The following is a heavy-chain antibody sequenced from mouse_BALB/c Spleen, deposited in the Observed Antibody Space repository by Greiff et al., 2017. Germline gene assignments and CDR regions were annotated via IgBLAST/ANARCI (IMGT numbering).Heavy chain of an antibody. J-gene: IGHJ2*01. CDR2: ISSGGGST. V-gene: IGHV5-12-1*01. CDR1: GFAFSSYD. Sequence: EVKLMESGGGLVKPGGSLKLSCAASGFAFSSYDMSWVRQTPEKRLEWVAYISSGGGSTYYPDTVKGRFTISRDNAKNTLYLQMSSLKSEDTAMYYCARPYYGSSYVDYWGQGTTLTVSS. D-gene: IGHD1-1*01. CDR3: ARPYYGSSYVDY.